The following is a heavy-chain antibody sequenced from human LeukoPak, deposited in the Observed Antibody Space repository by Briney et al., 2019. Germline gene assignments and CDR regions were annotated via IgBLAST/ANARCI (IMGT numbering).Heavy chain of an antibody. CDR3: ARDVSTGYFDY. J-gene: IGHJ4*02. Sequence: SETLSLTCAVSDGSISSGGYSWSWIRQPPGKGLEWIGYIYHSGSTYYNPSLKSRVTISVDRSKNQFSLKLSSVTAADTAVYYCARDVSTGYFDYWGQGTLVTVSS. CDR1: DGSISSGGYS. CDR2: IYHSGST. D-gene: IGHD5/OR15-5a*01. V-gene: IGHV4-30-2*01.